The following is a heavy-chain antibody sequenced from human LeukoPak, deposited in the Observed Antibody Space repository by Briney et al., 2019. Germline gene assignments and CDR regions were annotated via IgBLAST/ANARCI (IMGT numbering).Heavy chain of an antibody. Sequence: GGSLRLSCAASGFTFSNYWMSWVRQAPGKGLEWVANIRLGGGEQYYVDSVKGRFTISRDNSKNSLYLQMNSLRTEDTALYYCARDLHGGIDYWGQGTLVTVSS. CDR3: ARDLHGGIDY. CDR2: IRLGGGEQ. V-gene: IGHV3-7*03. J-gene: IGHJ4*02. CDR1: GFTFSNYW.